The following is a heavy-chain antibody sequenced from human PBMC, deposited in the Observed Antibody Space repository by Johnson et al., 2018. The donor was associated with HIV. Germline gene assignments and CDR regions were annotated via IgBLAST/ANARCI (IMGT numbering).Heavy chain of an antibody. CDR2: IKQDGSEK. CDR1: GFTFSSYW. Sequence: EVQLVESGGGVVQPGRSLRLSCAASGFTFSSYWMSWVRQAPGKGLEWVANIKQDGSEKYYVDSVKGRFTISRDNSKNIVYLQMDSLRAEDTGLYYCAKESRYSARYNWNDGYAFDIWGQGTMVTGSS. V-gene: IGHV3-7*01. CDR3: AKESRYSARYNWNDGYAFDI. D-gene: IGHD1-1*01. J-gene: IGHJ3*02.